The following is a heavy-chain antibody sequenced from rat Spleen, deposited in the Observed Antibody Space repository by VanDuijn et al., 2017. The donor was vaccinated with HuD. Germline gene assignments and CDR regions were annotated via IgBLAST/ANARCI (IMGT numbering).Heavy chain of an antibody. CDR2: INYDGSRT. J-gene: IGHJ2*01. Sequence: EVQLVESDGGLVQPGRSLKLSCAASGFNFSDYYMAWVRQAPTKGLEWVATINYDGSRTDYRDSVKGRFTISRDNAKSTLYLQMDSLRSEDTATYYCARHGRVIRGCFDYWGQGVMVTVSS. CDR1: GFNFSDYY. CDR3: ARHGRVIRGCFDY. V-gene: IGHV5-29*01. D-gene: IGHD4-4*01.